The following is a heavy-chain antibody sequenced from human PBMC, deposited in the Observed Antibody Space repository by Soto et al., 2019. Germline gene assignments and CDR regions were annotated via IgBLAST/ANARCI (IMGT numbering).Heavy chain of an antibody. CDR3: ARDQGNSRSWPIDF. V-gene: IGHV1-2*04. CDR2: INPKNGDT. Sequence: ASVKVSCKTSGYIFTYHYIHWVRQAPGQGLEWMGYINPKNGDTTYEQKFQGWVTMTRDTSVNTAYIDLRSLRFNDTAVYYCARDQGNSRSWPIDFWGQGTQVTVS. CDR1: GYIFTYHY. J-gene: IGHJ4*02. D-gene: IGHD6-13*01.